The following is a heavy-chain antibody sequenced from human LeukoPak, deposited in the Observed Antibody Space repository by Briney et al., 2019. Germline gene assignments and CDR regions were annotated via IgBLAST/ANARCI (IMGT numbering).Heavy chain of an antibody. V-gene: IGHV4-34*01. CDR2: INHSGVT. CDR1: GGSFSGYY. J-gene: IGHJ6*03. D-gene: IGHD1-1*01. Sequence: PSETLSLTCAVYGGSFSGYYWIWIRQPPGKGLEWIGEINHSGVTNYNPSLKSRVTISVDTSKNQFSLKLSPVTAADTAVYYCARRTGTADYYYYYMDVWGKGTTVTVSS. CDR3: ARRTGTADYYYYYMDV.